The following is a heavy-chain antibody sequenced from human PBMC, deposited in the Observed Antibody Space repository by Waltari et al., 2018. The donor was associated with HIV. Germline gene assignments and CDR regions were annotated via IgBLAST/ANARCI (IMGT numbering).Heavy chain of an antibody. V-gene: IGHV3-30*04. J-gene: IGHJ4*02. CDR2: ISYDGSNK. D-gene: IGHD3-22*01. CDR3: ARGSTMIVVVITGVDY. CDR1: GFTFSSYA. Sequence: QVQLVESGGGVVQPGRSLRLSCAASGFTFSSYAMHWVRQAPGKGPEWVAVISYDGSNKYYADSVKGRFTISRDNSKNTLYLQMNSLRAEDTSVYYCARGSTMIVVVITGVDYWGQGTLVTVSS.